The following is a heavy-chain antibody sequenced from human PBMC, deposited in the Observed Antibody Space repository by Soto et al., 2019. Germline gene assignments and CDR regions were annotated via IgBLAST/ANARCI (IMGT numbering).Heavy chain of an antibody. CDR2: INYDGSSK. D-gene: IGHD2-21*01. CDR3: ARCKQKVIHCAMDV. J-gene: IGHJ6*02. Sequence: QVHLVESGGGAVQAGRSLRVSCATSGFIFSAYGMHWVRQAPGKGLEWVAFINYDGSSKFYVDSVKGRFTVSRDNSKNTLFLQLNSLRGEDTATYYCARCKQKVIHCAMDVWGQGATVTVTS. CDR1: GFIFSAYG. V-gene: IGHV3-33*01.